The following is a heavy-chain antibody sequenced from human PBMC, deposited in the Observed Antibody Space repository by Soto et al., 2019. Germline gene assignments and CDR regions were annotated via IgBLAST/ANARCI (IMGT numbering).Heavy chain of an antibody. D-gene: IGHD5-12*01. J-gene: IGHJ4*02. CDR2: IYYSVTT. V-gene: IGHV4-31*03. CDR1: GLSIKTGGYY. CDR3: RNNRGYDFYYFDS. Sequence: QVQLQESGPGLVKPSQTLSLTCTVSGLSIKTGGYYWTWIRQNPERGLEWIAYIYYSVTTYLNPSLESRISMSVDLSMNQFSRRLTSVTDADTAVYYCRNNRGYDFYYFDSWGQGAQVTVSS.